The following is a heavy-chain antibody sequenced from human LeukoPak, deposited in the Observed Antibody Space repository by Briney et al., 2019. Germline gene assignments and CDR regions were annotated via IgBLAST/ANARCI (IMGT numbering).Heavy chain of an antibody. CDR2: IYYSGST. J-gene: IGHJ4*02. Sequence: SETLSLTCTVSGGSISSSSYYWGWIRQPPGKGLEWIGSIYYSGSTYYNPSLKSRVTISVDTSKNQFSLELSSVTAADTAVYYCARNGQQLVPLYYFDYWGQGTLVTVSS. D-gene: IGHD6-13*01. CDR1: GGSISSSSYY. V-gene: IGHV4-39*01. CDR3: ARNGQQLVPLYYFDY.